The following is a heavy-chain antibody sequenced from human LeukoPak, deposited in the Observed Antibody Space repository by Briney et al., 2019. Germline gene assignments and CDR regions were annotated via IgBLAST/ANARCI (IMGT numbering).Heavy chain of an antibody. Sequence: GGSLRLSCAASGFTFDDYTMHWVRQAPGKGLEWVSLISWDGGSTYYADSVKGRFTISRDNSKNSLYLQMNSLRTEDTALYYCAKDRITIFGVVNRYDAFDIWGQGTMVTVSS. CDR2: ISWDGGST. V-gene: IGHV3-43*01. J-gene: IGHJ3*02. CDR1: GFTFDDYT. D-gene: IGHD3-3*01. CDR3: AKDRITIFGVVNRYDAFDI.